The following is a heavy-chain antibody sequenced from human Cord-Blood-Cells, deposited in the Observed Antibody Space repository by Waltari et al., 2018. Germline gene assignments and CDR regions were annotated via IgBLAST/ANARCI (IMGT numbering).Heavy chain of an antibody. CDR1: GGSISSSSYY. D-gene: IGHD3-3*01. V-gene: IGHV4-39*01. J-gene: IGHJ4*02. CDR3: ATNDFWSGYYFDY. Sequence: QLQLQESGPGLVKPSETLSLTCTVSGGSISSSSYYWGWIRQPPGKGLEWIGSIYYSGSTYSNPSLKSRVTISVDTSKNQFSLKLSSVTAADTAVYYCATNDFWSGYYFDYWGQGTLVTVSS. CDR2: IYYSGST.